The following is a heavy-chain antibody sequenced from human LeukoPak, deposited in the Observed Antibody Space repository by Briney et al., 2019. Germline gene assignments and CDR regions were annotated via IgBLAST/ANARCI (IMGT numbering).Heavy chain of an antibody. CDR3: ARLMIVVVHDAFDI. J-gene: IGHJ3*02. D-gene: IGHD3-22*01. Sequence: PSETLSLTCTVSGDSISSGDYYWSWIRQPAGKGLEWIGRISSSGSTNYNPSLKSRVTISVDTSKNQFSLKLSSVTAADTAVYYCARLMIVVVHDAFDIWGQGTMVTVSS. CDR2: ISSSGST. V-gene: IGHV4-61*02. CDR1: GDSISSGDYY.